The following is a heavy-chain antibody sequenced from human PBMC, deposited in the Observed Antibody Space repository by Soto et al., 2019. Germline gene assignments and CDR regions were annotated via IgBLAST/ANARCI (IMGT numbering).Heavy chain of an antibody. CDR3: AREILQGQLLGPGDGFDI. CDR1: GYTFTSYG. Sequence: ASVKVSCKASGYTFTSYGISWVRQAPGQGLEWMGWISAYNGNTNYAQKLQGRVTMTTDTSTSTAYMELRSLRSDDTAVYYCAREILQGQLLGPGDGFDIWGQGTMVTVSS. CDR2: ISAYNGNT. V-gene: IGHV1-18*01. D-gene: IGHD1-1*01. J-gene: IGHJ3*02.